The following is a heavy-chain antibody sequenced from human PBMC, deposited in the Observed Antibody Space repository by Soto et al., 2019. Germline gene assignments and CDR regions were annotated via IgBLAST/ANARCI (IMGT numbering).Heavy chain of an antibody. CDR1: GYRFTSSW. J-gene: IGHJ5*02. Sequence: GESLKISCQGSGYRFTSSWIGWVRQMPGKGLEWLGNVYPSDSDVRYSPSFEGRVTISPDNSINTAYLHFLNLKASDTAIYYCPKGAASPFDPWGQGTRVTVSS. CDR3: PKGAASPFDP. V-gene: IGHV5-51*01. D-gene: IGHD3-16*01. CDR2: VYPSDSDV.